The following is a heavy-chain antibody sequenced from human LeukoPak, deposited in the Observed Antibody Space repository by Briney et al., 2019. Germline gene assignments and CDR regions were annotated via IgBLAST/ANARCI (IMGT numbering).Heavy chain of an antibody. CDR2: IWYDGSNK. CDR1: GFTFSSYG. D-gene: IGHD4-11*01. V-gene: IGHV3-33*01. CDR3: ARAVDTVTGVSVGY. J-gene: IGHJ4*02. Sequence: GGSLRLSCAASGFTFSSYGMPWVRQAPGKGLEWVAVIWYDGSNKYYAYSVKGRFTISRDNSKNTLYLQMNSLRAEDTAVYYCARAVDTVTGVSVGYWGQGTLVTVSS.